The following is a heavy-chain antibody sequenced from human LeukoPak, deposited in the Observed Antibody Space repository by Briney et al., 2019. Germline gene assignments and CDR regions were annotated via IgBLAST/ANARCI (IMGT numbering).Heavy chain of an antibody. CDR2: INHSGST. D-gene: IGHD5-24*01. V-gene: IGHV4-34*01. CDR1: GGSFSGYY. Sequence: PSETLSLTCAVYGGSFSGYYWSWLRQPPGKGLEWIGEINHSGSTNYNPSLKSRVTISVDTSKNQFSLKLSSVTAADTAVYYCAKTRRDGYNSVLDYWGQGTLVTVSS. CDR3: AKTRRDGYNSVLDY. J-gene: IGHJ4*02.